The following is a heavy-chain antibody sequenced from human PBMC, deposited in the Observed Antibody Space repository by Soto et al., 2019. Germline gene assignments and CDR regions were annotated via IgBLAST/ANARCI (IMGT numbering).Heavy chain of an antibody. CDR3: ARGEDAFFYYGLDV. J-gene: IGHJ6*02. CDR1: GGSITSSY. Sequence: SETLSLTCTVSGGSITSSYWSWIRRPPGYGLEWIAYIYDTGISGYTPSTSYNPSLKRRVIMSVDTSKSQFSLKLTSVTAADTAVYYCARGEDAFFYYGLDVWGQGITVTVSS. V-gene: IGHV4-59*01. CDR2: IYDTGISGYTPST.